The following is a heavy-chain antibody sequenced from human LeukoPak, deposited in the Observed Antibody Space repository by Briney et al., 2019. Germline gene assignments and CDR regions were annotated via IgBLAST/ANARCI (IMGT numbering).Heavy chain of an antibody. V-gene: IGHV3-11*01. CDR3: ARDLFRGKSSGYSQGNDY. Sequence: PGGSLRLSCAASGFTFSDYYMSWIRQAPGKGLEWVSYISSSGSTIYYADSVKGRFTISRDNAKNSLYLQMNSLRAEDTAVYYCARDLFRGKSSGYSQGNDYWGQGTLVTVSS. CDR1: GFTFSDYY. D-gene: IGHD3-22*01. CDR2: ISSSGSTI. J-gene: IGHJ4*02.